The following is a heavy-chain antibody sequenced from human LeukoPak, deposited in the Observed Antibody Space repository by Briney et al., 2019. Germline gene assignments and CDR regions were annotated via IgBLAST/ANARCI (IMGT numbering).Heavy chain of an antibody. CDR3: ARGEWLRSWFGY. D-gene: IGHD5-12*01. Sequence: SETLSLTCAVYGGSFSGYYWSWIRQPPGKGLEWIGEINHSGSTNYNPSLKTRVPISVDTSKNQFSLKLSSVTAADTAVYYCARGEWLRSWFGYWGQGTLVTVSS. V-gene: IGHV4-34*01. J-gene: IGHJ4*02. CDR1: GGSFSGYY. CDR2: INHSGST.